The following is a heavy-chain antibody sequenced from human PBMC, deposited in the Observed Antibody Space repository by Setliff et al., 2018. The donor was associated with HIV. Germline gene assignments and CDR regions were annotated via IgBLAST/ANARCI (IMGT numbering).Heavy chain of an antibody. V-gene: IGHV1-69*05. CDR1: GGTFSSYA. CDR2: IIPIFGTA. Sequence: SVKVSCKASGGTFSSYAISWVRQAPGQGLEWIGGIIPIFGTANYAQKFQGRVTITTDESTGTTYMELSSLRSEDTAVYYCAREVGTYSGSYAVADGFDIWVQGTMVTVSS. J-gene: IGHJ3*02. CDR3: AREVGTYSGSYAVADGFDI. D-gene: IGHD1-26*01.